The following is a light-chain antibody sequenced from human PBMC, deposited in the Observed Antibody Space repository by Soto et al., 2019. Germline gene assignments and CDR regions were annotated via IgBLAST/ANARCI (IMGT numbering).Light chain of an antibody. CDR1: QTISRN. CDR2: AAS. J-gene: IGKJ4*01. V-gene: IGKV1-39*01. Sequence: DIQMTQSPSSLSASVGDTITITCRASQTISRNLNSYQQKPGKAPKLLIHAASSLDSGVPSRFSGSGSGTDFTLTISSLRPEDSATYYCQQTYSTPVTFGGGTKVEIK. CDR3: QQTYSTPVT.